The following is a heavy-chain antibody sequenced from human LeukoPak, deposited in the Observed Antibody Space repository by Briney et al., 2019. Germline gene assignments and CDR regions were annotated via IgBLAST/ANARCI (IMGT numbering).Heavy chain of an antibody. CDR1: GGSISSYY. CDR3: ARSLQYNNNNYFYYGMDV. CDR2: IYYSGST. Sequence: SETLSLTCTVSGGSISSYYWNWIRQPPGEGLEWIGYIYYSGSTNYNPSLKSRVTISVDTSKNQFSLKLNSVTAADTAVNYCARSLQYNNNNYFYYGMDVWGQGTTVTVSS. V-gene: IGHV4-59*01. D-gene: IGHD3-10*01. J-gene: IGHJ6*02.